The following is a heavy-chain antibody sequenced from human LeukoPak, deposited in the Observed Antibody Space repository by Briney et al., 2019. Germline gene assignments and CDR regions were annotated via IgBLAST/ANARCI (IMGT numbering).Heavy chain of an antibody. CDR1: GVSMDSFY. J-gene: IGHJ6*04. D-gene: IGHD3-10*01. CDR2: IYYSGTT. V-gene: IGHV4-59*01. CDR3: ARLARLTLIRGVTGYHSLDV. Sequence: NPSEILSLTCTVSGVSMDSFYWSWIRQPPGGGLEWIGYIYYSGTTNYNPPLRSRLIMSVDTSKNQFSLKLISVTAADTAVYYCARLARLTLIRGVTGYHSLDVWGKGTKVTVSS.